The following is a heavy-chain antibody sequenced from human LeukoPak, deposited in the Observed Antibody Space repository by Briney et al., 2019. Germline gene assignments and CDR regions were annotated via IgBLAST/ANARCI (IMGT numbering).Heavy chain of an antibody. CDR1: GFNVSNNY. V-gene: IGHV3-53*04. D-gene: IGHD1-26*01. J-gene: IGHJ3*02. CDR2: LYSGGST. Sequence: GGSLRLSCAASGFNVSNNYVTWVRQAPGEGLEWVSVLYSGGSTFYAGSVKGRFTISRHNSKNTLYLQMNSLRAEDTAVYYCATSSGRYFDAFDMWGQGTMVTVSS. CDR3: ATSSGRYFDAFDM.